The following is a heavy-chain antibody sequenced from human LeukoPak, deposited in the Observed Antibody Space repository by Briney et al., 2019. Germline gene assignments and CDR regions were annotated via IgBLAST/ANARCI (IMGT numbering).Heavy chain of an antibody. CDR1: GFTFSTYA. CDR3: AKSELRYFDWDF. Sequence: GGSLRLSCTASGFTFSTYAMNWVRQAPGKGLEWVSSISDSGGTTYYADSMKGRFTVSRDNSENTLYLQMNSLRAEDTAIYYCAKSELRYFDWDFWGQGTPVTVSS. J-gene: IGHJ4*02. D-gene: IGHD3-9*01. V-gene: IGHV3-23*01. CDR2: ISDSGGTT.